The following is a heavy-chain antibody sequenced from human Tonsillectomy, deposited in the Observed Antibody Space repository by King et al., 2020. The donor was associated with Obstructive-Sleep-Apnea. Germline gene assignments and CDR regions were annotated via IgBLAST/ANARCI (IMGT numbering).Heavy chain of an antibody. CDR1: GGSFSGYY. Sequence: VQLQQWGAGLLKPSETLSLTCAVYGGSFSGYYWSWIRQPPGKGLERIGEINHSGSTNYNPSLKSRVTISVDTSKNQFSLKLSSVTAADTAVYYCARVVAAWGYFDYWGRGTLVTVSS. CDR2: INHSGST. J-gene: IGHJ4*02. CDR3: ARVVAAWGYFDY. V-gene: IGHV4-34*01. D-gene: IGHD6-25*01.